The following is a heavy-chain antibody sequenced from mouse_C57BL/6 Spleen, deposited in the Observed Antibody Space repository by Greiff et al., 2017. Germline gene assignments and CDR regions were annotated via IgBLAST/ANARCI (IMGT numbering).Heavy chain of an antibody. CDR1: GYAFSSSW. V-gene: IGHV1-82*01. D-gene: IGHD2-4*01. CDR2: IYPGDGGT. CDR3: ARYDYGYAMDY. J-gene: IGHJ4*01. Sequence: QVQLQQSGPELVKPGASVKISCKASGYAFSSSWMNWVKQRPGKGLEWIGRIYPGDGGTNYNGKFKGKATLTADKSSSTAYMQLSSLTSEDSAVYFCARYDYGYAMDYWGQGTSVTVSS.